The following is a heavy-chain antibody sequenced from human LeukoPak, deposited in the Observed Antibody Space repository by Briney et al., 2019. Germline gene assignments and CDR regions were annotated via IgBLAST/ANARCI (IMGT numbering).Heavy chain of an antibody. J-gene: IGHJ4*02. CDR3: ARDVNTTTWDRPFDY. CDR2: THASGTSHFTS. Sequence: SETLSLTCSVSGGSMSNYYWSWIRQPAGKGLEWIGRTHASGTSHFTSHFSPSLKSRVTISVDTSKNQFSLKVTSVTAADTAVYFCARDVNTTTWDRPFDYWGQGALVIVSS. CDR1: GGSMSNYY. D-gene: IGHD1-14*01. V-gene: IGHV4-4*07.